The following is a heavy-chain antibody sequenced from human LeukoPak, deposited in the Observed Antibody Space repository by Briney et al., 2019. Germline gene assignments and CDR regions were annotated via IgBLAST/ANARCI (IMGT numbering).Heavy chain of an antibody. CDR1: GGSISSYY. CDR3: ARGEDIVVVVAALGGYFDY. CDR2: IYYSGST. Sequence: SETLSLTCTVSGGSISSYYWSWIRQPPGKGLEWIGYIYYSGSTNYNPSLKSRVTISVDTSKNQFSLKLSSVTAADTAVYYCARGEDIVVVVAALGGYFDYWGQGTLVTVSS. D-gene: IGHD2-15*01. V-gene: IGHV4-59*01. J-gene: IGHJ4*02.